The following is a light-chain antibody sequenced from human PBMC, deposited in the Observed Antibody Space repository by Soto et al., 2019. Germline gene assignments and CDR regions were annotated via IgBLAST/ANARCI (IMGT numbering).Light chain of an antibody. CDR3: QQLFDSPIT. CDR1: QVISTS. J-gene: IGKJ5*01. Sequence: DIRLTKSASFLSPSIGESVTITCRASQVISTSLAWYQVKPGKAPKLLIYAASTLESGVPSRFSATVSGTEFSLTITSLQPEDFATYYCQQLFDSPITFGQGTRLEI. V-gene: IGKV1-9*01. CDR2: AAS.